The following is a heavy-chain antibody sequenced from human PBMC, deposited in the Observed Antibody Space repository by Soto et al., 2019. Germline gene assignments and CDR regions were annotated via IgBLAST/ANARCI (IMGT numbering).Heavy chain of an antibody. CDR3: GTLPPRIVVVMTDLPT. J-gene: IGHJ5*02. D-gene: IGHD2-15*01. CDR1: GGSFSGYY. Sequence: PSETLSLTCAVYGGSFSGYYWSWIRQPPGKGLEWIGEINHSGSTNYNPSLKSRVTISVDTSKNQFSLKLSSVTAADTAVYYCGTLPPRIVVVMTDLPTWGQGTLVTVSS. CDR2: INHSGST. V-gene: IGHV4-34*01.